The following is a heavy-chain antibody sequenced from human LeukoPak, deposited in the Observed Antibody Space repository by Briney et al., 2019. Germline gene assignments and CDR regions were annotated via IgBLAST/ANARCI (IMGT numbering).Heavy chain of an antibody. D-gene: IGHD6-19*01. V-gene: IGHV4-34*01. J-gene: IGHJ4*02. Sequence: SETLSLTCAVYGGSFSGYYWSWIRQPPGKGLEWIGEINHSGSTNYNPPLKSRVTISVDTSKNQFSLKLSSVTAADTAVYYCARGDRHSGWYLRYFDYWGQGTLVTVSS. CDR1: GGSFSGYY. CDR2: INHSGST. CDR3: ARGDRHSGWYLRYFDY.